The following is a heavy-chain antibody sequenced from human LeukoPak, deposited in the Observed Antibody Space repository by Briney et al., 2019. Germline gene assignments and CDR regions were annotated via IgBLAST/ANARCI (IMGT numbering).Heavy chain of an antibody. D-gene: IGHD3-16*02. V-gene: IGHV3-30*02. CDR3: ARAVYDYVWGSYRSAYYFDY. CDR1: GFTFSSYG. CDR2: IRYDGSNK. Sequence: GGSLRLSCAASGFTFSSYGMHWVRQAPGKGPEWVAFIRYDGSNKYYADSVKGRFTISRDNSKNTLYLQMNSLRAEDTAVYYCARAVYDYVWGSYRSAYYFDYWGQGTLVTVSS. J-gene: IGHJ4*02.